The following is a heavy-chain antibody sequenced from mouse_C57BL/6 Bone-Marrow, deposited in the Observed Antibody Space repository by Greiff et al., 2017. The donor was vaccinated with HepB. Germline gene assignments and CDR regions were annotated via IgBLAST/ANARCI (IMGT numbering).Heavy chain of an antibody. D-gene: IGHD2-4*01. CDR1: GYSFTDYN. Sequence: EVQGVESGPELVKPGASVKISCKASGYSFTDYNMNWVKQSNGKSLEWIGVINPNYGTTSYNQKFKGKATLTVDQSSSTAYMQLNSLTSEDSAVYYCRIYYDYEYAMDYWGQGTSVTVSS. V-gene: IGHV1-39*01. CDR2: INPNYGTT. CDR3: RIYYDYEYAMDY. J-gene: IGHJ4*01.